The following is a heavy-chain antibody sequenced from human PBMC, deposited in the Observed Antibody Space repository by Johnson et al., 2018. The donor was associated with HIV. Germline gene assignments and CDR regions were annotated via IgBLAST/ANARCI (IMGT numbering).Heavy chain of an antibody. Sequence: QVQLVESGGGVVQPGRSLRLSCAASGFTFSSYGMHWVRQAPGKGLEWVAVIWYDGSNKYYADSVKGRFTISRDNSKNTLYLQMNSLRAEDTSVYYCARALVDDAFDIWGQGTMVTVSS. V-gene: IGHV3-33*01. CDR1: GFTFSSYG. D-gene: IGHD1-26*01. J-gene: IGHJ3*02. CDR2: IWYDGSNK. CDR3: ARALVDDAFDI.